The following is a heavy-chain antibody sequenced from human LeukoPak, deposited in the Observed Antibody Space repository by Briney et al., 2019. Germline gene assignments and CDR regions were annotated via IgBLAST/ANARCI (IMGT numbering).Heavy chain of an antibody. D-gene: IGHD3-10*01. V-gene: IGHV3-30*02. Sequence: PGGSLRLSCVASGFTFSSYGMHWVRQAPGKGLEWVAFIRYDGSNKYYADSVKGRFTISRDNSKNTLYLQMNGLRAEDTAVYYCAKDKFEEYYFDYWGQGTLVTVSS. CDR2: IRYDGSNK. CDR3: AKDKFEEYYFDY. J-gene: IGHJ4*02. CDR1: GFTFSSYG.